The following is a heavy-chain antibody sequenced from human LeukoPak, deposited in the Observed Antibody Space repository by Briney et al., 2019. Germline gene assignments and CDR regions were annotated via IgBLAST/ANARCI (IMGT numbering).Heavy chain of an antibody. D-gene: IGHD6-19*01. Sequence: ASVKVSCKASGYTFTSKYMHWVRQAPGQGLEWMGVINPSGGSTSYAQKFQGRVTMTRDTSTSTVYMELSSLRSEDTAMYYCARKPPSAYGSGWYPNYYFDYWGQGTLVTVSS. CDR1: GYTFTSKY. J-gene: IGHJ4*02. CDR3: ARKPPSAYGSGWYPNYYFDY. CDR2: INPSGGST. V-gene: IGHV1-46*01.